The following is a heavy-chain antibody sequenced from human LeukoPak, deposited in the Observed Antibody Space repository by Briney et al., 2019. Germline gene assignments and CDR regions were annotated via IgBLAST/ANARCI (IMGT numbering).Heavy chain of an antibody. CDR1: GFTVSSNY. V-gene: IGHV3-66*01. Sequence: PGGSLRLSCAASGFTVSSNYMSWVRQAPGEGLGWVSVICMGGSTYSADSVKGTFTISRDNSKNTLYLQMNSVRAEGTAVYYCARDRAPEYYFDYWGQGTLVTVSS. CDR3: ARDRAPEYYFDY. CDR2: ICMGGST. J-gene: IGHJ4*02. D-gene: IGHD1-14*01.